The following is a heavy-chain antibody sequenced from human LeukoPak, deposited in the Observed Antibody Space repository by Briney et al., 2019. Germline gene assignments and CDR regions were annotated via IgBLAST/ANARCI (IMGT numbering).Heavy chain of an antibody. V-gene: IGHV3-48*03. Sequence: GGSLRLSCAASGFTFSSYEMNWVRQAPGKGLEWVSYISSSGSTIYYADSVKGRFTISRDNAKNSLYLQMNSLSAEDTAVYYCARDDSSGYYYPDYWGQGTLVTVSS. J-gene: IGHJ4*02. CDR2: ISSSGSTI. CDR1: GFTFSSYE. CDR3: ARDDSSGYYYPDY. D-gene: IGHD3-22*01.